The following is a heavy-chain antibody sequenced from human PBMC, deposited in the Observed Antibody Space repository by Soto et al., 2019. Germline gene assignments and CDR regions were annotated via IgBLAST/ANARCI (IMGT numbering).Heavy chain of an antibody. Sequence: ESGGGVVQPGRSLRLSCAASGFTFSSYAMHWVRQAPGKGLEWVAVISYDGSNKYYADSVKGRFTISRDNSKNTLYLQMNSLRAEDTAVYYCARSMGVVVVAASPYYYGMDVWGQGTTVTVSS. CDR3: ARSMGVVVVAASPYYYGMDV. V-gene: IGHV3-30-3*01. CDR1: GFTFSSYA. CDR2: ISYDGSNK. D-gene: IGHD2-15*01. J-gene: IGHJ6*02.